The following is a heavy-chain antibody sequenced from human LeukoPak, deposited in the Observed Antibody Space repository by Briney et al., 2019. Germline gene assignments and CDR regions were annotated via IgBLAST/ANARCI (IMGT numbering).Heavy chain of an antibody. CDR2: ISGSGGST. J-gene: IGHJ6*02. Sequence: GGSLRLSCAASGFTFSSYAMSWVRQAPGKGLEWVSAISGSGGSTYYADSVKGRFTISRDNSKNTLSLQMNSLRAEDTAVYYCAKEGEVAVAGYYYYYYGMDVWGQGTTVTVSS. CDR3: AKEGEVAVAGYYYYYYGMDV. CDR1: GFTFSSYA. V-gene: IGHV3-23*01. D-gene: IGHD6-19*01.